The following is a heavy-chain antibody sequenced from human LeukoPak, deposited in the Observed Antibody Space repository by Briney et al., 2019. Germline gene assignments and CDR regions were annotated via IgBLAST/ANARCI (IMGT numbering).Heavy chain of an antibody. J-gene: IGHJ4*02. CDR3: AKEGRVAVTGLHFDY. CDR2: ISYDGSNK. CDR1: GFTFSSYG. Sequence: GGSLRLSCAASGFTFSSYGMHWVRQAPGKGLEWVAVISYDGSNKYYADSVKGRFSISRDNSKNTLHLQMYSLRAEDTAVYYCAKEGRVAVTGLHFDYWGQGTLVTASS. D-gene: IGHD6-19*01. V-gene: IGHV3-30*18.